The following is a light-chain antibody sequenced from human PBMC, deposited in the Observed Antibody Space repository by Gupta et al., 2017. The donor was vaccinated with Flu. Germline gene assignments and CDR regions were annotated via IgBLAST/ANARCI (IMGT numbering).Light chain of an antibody. CDR2: LGS. CDR3: MQAIQTPFT. CDR1: QSLLHSNGYNY. J-gene: IGKJ3*01. V-gene: IGKV2-28*01. Sequence: DIVMTQSPLSLPVTPGEPASISCRSSQSLLHSNGYNYLDWYLQKPGQSPKLLIYLGSNRASGVPDRFSGSGSGADFTPKISRVEAEDVGVYYCMQAIQTPFTFGPGTKVDI.